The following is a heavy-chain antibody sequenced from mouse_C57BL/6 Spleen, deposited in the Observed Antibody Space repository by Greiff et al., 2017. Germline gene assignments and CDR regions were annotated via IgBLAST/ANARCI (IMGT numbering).Heavy chain of an antibody. V-gene: IGHV1-81*01. Sequence: VQLQQSGAELARPGASVKLSCKASGYTFTSYGISWVKQRTGQGLEWIGEIYPRSGNTYYNEKFKGKATLTADKSSSTAYMELRSLTSEDSAVYFCAREGGGYYSYYFDYWGQGTTLTVSS. CDR2: IYPRSGNT. D-gene: IGHD2-3*01. CDR3: AREGGGYYSYYFDY. CDR1: GYTFTSYG. J-gene: IGHJ2*01.